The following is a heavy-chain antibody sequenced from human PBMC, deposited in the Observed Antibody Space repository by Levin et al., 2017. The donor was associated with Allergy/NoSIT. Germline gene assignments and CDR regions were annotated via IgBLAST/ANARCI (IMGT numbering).Heavy chain of an antibody. V-gene: IGHV3-30*04. J-gene: IGHJ6*02. CDR3: VKAHGIATNEMGEGYYDFGMDV. D-gene: IGHD6-13*01. CDR2: ITYDGSNK. CDR1: GFTFSSYA. Sequence: PGGSLRLSCAASGFTFSSYAIHWVRQTPGKGLEWVAIITYDGSNKQYADSVKGRFSISRDNSNNTLYLQVSSLRAEDTGVYYCVKAHGIATNEMGEGYYDFGMDVWGQGTTVTVSS.